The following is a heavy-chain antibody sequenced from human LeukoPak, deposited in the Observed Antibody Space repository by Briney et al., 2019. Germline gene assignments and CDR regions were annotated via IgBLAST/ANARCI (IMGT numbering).Heavy chain of an antibody. J-gene: IGHJ4*02. CDR2: ISWNSGSI. CDR3: AKDKGGYYGSGSYFDY. Sequence: HPGGSLRLSCAASGFTFDDYAMHWVRQAPGKGLEWVSGISWNSGSIGYADSVKGRFTISRDNAKNSLYLQMNSLRAEDTALYYCAKDKGGYYGSGSYFDYWGRGTLVTVSS. D-gene: IGHD3-10*01. V-gene: IGHV3-9*01. CDR1: GFTFDDYA.